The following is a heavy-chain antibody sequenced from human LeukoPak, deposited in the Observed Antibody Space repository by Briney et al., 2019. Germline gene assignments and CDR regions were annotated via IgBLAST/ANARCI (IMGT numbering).Heavy chain of an antibody. CDR3: AKDNFIAVAAYYFDY. D-gene: IGHD6-19*01. Sequence: GGSLRLSCAASGFSFSTYGMHWVRQAPGKGLEWVAFIRYDGSNKYYADSVKGRFTISRDNSKNTLYLQMNSLRAEDTAVYYCAKDNFIAVAAYYFDYWGQGTLVTVSS. CDR1: GFSFSTYG. J-gene: IGHJ4*02. CDR2: IRYDGSNK. V-gene: IGHV3-30*02.